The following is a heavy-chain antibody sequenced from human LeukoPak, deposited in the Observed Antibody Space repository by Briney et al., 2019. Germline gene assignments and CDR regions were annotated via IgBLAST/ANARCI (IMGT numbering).Heavy chain of an antibody. CDR2: ISYDGSNK. V-gene: IGHV3-30-3*01. J-gene: IGHJ5*02. D-gene: IGHD6-25*01. CDR1: GFTFSSYA. Sequence: GGSLRLSCAASGFTFSSYAMHWVRQAPGKGLEWVAVISYDGSNKYYADSVKGRFTISRDNSKNTLYLQMNSLRAEDTAVYYCARERRLHGFDPWGQGTLVTVSS. CDR3: ARERRLHGFDP.